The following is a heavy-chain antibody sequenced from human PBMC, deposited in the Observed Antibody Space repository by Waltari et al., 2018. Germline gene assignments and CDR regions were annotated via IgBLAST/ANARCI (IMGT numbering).Heavy chain of an antibody. V-gene: IGHV3-30-3*01. CDR1: GFTFSDYA. J-gene: IGHJ4*02. Sequence: QVQLVESGGGVVQPGRSLRLSCAASGFTFSDYALHWVRQAPGKGLEWVAIISYDGSSKFDTDSVKGRFTISRDNSKNTLYLQMSSLRAEDTAVYYCASDTSGYIDYWGQGTLVTVSS. CDR2: ISYDGSSK. D-gene: IGHD3-22*01. CDR3: ASDTSGYIDY.